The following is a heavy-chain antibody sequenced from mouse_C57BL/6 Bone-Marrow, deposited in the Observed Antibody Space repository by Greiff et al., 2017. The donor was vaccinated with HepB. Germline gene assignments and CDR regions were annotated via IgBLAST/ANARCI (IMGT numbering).Heavy chain of an antibody. Sequence: QVQLQQSGPELVKPGASVKISCKASGYAFSSSWMNWVKQRPGKGLEWIGRIYPGDGDTNYNGKFKGKATLTADKSSSTAYMQLSSLTSEDSAVYFCARARGLLWFAYWGQGTLVTVSA. V-gene: IGHV1-82*01. J-gene: IGHJ3*01. CDR2: IYPGDGDT. CDR3: ARARGLLWFAY. D-gene: IGHD3-3*01. CDR1: GYAFSSSW.